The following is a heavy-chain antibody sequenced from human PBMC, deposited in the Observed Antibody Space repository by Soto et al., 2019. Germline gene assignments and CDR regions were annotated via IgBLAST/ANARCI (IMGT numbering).Heavy chain of an antibody. CDR1: GYTFTNHG. CDR3: ARGFYDSSGTRPKYFDY. V-gene: IGHV1-18*01. CDR2: ISSYNGNT. D-gene: IGHD3-22*01. J-gene: IGHJ4*02. Sequence: ASVKVSCKASGYTFTNHGITWVRQAPGQGLEWMGWISSYNGNTNYAQKLQGRVTMITDTSTSTAYMELRSLRAEDTAVYYCARGFYDSSGTRPKYFDYWGQGTLVTVSS.